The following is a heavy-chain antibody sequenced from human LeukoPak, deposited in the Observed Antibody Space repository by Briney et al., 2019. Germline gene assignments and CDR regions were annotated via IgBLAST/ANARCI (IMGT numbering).Heavy chain of an antibody. CDR2: IVVGSGNT. CDR1: GFTFTSSA. D-gene: IGHD4-17*01. V-gene: IGHV1-58*01. Sequence: SVKVSCKASGFTFTSSAVQWVRQARGQRLEWIGWIVVGSGNTNYAQKFQERVTITRDMSTSTAYMELSSLRSEDTAVYYCARGRQNYGDYPYWGQGTLVTVSS. CDR3: ARGRQNYGDYPY. J-gene: IGHJ4*02.